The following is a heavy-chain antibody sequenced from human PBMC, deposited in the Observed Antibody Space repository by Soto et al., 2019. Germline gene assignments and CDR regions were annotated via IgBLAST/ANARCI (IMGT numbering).Heavy chain of an antibody. CDR1: GGSISSYY. CDR2: IYYSGST. V-gene: IGHV4-59*01. Sequence: QVQLQESGPGLVKPSETLSLTCTVSGGSISSYYWSWIRQPPGKGLEWIGYIYYSGSTNYNPSLRSRVTISVDTSKNQFSLKRSSVTAADTAVYYCARDGEGYYGMDVWGQGTTVTVSS. CDR3: ARDGEGYYGMDV. J-gene: IGHJ6*02.